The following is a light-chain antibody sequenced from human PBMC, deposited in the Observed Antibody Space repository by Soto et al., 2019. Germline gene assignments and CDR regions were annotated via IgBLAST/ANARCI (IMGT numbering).Light chain of an antibody. J-gene: IGKJ1*01. CDR3: QQYGNSPWT. Sequence: DIVMTQSPLSLPVTPGEPASISCRSSQSLLHSNGYKYLEWYLQKPGQSPQLLIYGASNRASGIPDRFSGSGSGTDFTLIISRLEPEDFAMYYCQQYGNSPWTFGQGTKVDIK. V-gene: IGKV2-28*01. CDR2: GAS. CDR1: QSLLHSNGYKY.